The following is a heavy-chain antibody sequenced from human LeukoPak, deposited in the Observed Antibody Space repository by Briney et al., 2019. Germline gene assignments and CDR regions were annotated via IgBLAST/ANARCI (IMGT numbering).Heavy chain of an antibody. D-gene: IGHD1-26*01. J-gene: IGHJ4*02. V-gene: IGHV4-59*01. CDR1: GGSISSYY. CDR3: ARAYSWSYYGLPLDY. CDR2: IYYSGST. Sequence: PSETLSLTCTVSGGSISSYYWSWIRQPPGKGLEWIGYIYYSGSTNYNPSLKSRVTISVDTSKNQFSLKLSSVTAADTAVYYCARAYSWSYYGLPLDYWGQGTLVTVSS.